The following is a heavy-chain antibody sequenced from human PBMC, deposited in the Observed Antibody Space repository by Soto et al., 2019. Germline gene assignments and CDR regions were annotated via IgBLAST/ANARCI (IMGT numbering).Heavy chain of an antibody. CDR1: GGSISGYY. Sequence: PSETLSLTCTVSGGSISGYYWSWIRQPPGKGLEWIGYIYYSGSTNYNPSLKSRVTISVDTSKNQFSLKLSSVTAADTAVYYCAREGSSGGSCYVDYWGQGTLVTVSS. V-gene: IGHV4-59*12. CDR2: IYYSGST. CDR3: AREGSSGGSCYVDY. J-gene: IGHJ4*02. D-gene: IGHD2-15*01.